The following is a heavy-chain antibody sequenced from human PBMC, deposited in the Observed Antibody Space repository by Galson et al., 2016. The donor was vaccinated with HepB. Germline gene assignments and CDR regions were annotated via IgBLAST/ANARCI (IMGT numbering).Heavy chain of an antibody. CDR2: INPNTGGT. CDR3: VRGKGVWDVWSVPPCDY. V-gene: IGHV1-2*06. Sequence: SVKVSCKASGYIFTAYYLHWVRQAPGQGLEWMGRINPNTGGTNYAQKFQARVTVTRDTSITTAHMVLNSLRSDDTAVYYCVRGKGVWDVWSVPPCDYWGQGTLVTVSS. CDR1: GYIFTAYY. D-gene: IGHD3-3*01. J-gene: IGHJ4*02.